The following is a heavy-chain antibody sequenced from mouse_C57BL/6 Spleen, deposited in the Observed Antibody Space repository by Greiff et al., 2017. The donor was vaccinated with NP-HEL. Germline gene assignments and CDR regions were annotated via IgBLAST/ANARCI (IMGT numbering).Heavy chain of an antibody. Sequence: VQLQQSGAELVKPGASVKLSCTASGFNIKDYYMHWVKQRTEQGLEWIGRIDPEDGETKSAPKFQGKATITADTSSNPAYLQLSSLTSEDTAVYYWARWRLRRGDYVDYWGQGTTLTVSS. J-gene: IGHJ2*01. D-gene: IGHD2-4*01. CDR3: ARWRLRRGDYVDY. CDR2: IDPEDGET. CDR1: GFNIKDYY. V-gene: IGHV14-2*01.